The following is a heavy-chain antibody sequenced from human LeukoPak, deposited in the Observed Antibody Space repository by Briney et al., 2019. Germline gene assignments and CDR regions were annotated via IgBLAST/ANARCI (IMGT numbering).Heavy chain of an antibody. V-gene: IGHV3-11*04. CDR1: GFTFSDYF. CDR3: ATSHSSVAGIVGD. D-gene: IGHD6-19*01. CDR2: ISGSGSNK. Sequence: SGGSLRLSCAVSGFTFSDYFMTSIRQAPGKGLEWLSYISGSGSNKYYADSVRGRFTISRDNAKNSLYLQMNSLRVEDTAVYYCATSHSSVAGIVGDWGQGTLVTVSS. J-gene: IGHJ4*02.